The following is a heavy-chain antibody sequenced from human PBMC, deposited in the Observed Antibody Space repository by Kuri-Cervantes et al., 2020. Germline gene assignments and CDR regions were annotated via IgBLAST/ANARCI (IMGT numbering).Heavy chain of an antibody. D-gene: IGHD1-26*01. CDR2: ISFDGSIQ. J-gene: IGHJ4*02. CDR1: GFTFRSSA. Sequence: GESLKISCAASGFTFRSSAMHWVRQAPGKGLEWVTVISFDGSIQYYTDSVKGRFTVSRDNSRDTLYLQMNSLKAEDTALYYCARDKGKGSYGDYWGQGTLVTVSS. CDR3: ARDKGKGSYGDY. V-gene: IGHV3-30-3*01.